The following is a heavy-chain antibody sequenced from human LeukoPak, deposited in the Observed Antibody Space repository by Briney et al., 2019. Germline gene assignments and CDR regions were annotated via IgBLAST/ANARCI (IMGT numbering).Heavy chain of an antibody. V-gene: IGHV3-23*01. CDR1: GFTFSSYA. D-gene: IGHD4-23*01. CDR2: ISGSGGST. J-gene: IGHJ4*02. Sequence: GGSLRLSCAASGFTFSSYAMSWVRQAPGKGLEWVSAISGSGGSTYYADSVKGRFTISRDNSKNTLYLQMNSLRAEDTAVYYCARDRGYGGNSASYWGQGTLVTVSS. CDR3: ARDRGYGGNSASY.